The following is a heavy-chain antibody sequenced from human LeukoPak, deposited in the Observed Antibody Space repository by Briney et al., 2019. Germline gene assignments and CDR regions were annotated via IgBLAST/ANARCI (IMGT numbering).Heavy chain of an antibody. CDR1: GGTFSSYA. J-gene: IGHJ6*03. D-gene: IGHD3-3*01. V-gene: IGHV1-69*01. CDR2: IIPIFGTA. CDR3: ARDNPYYDFWSGYYPLGGGSYGYMDV. Sequence: SVKVSCKASGGTFSSYAISWVRQAPGQGLEWVGGIIPIFGTANYAQKFQGRVTITADESTSTAYMELSSLRSEDTAVYYCARDNPYYDFWSGYYPLGGGSYGYMDVWGKGTTVTVSS.